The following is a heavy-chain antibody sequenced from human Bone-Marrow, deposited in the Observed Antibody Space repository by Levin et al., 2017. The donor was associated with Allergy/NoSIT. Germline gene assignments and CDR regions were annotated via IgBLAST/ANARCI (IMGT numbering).Heavy chain of an antibody. D-gene: IGHD6-19*01. CDR2: IWYDGSNK. Sequence: GESLKISCAASGFTFSSYTMHWVRQAPGKGPEWVAIIWYDGSNKFYADSVKGRFTISRDNSQNTLHLQMTSLRGEDTAVYYCARDDSAKAVAGTLVTFWGQGTLVTVSS. CDR1: GFTFSSYT. CDR3: ARDDSAKAVAGTLVTF. J-gene: IGHJ4*02. V-gene: IGHV3-33*01.